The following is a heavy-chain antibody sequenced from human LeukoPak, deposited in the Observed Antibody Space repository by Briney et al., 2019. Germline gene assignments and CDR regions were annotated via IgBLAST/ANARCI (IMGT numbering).Heavy chain of an antibody. CDR1: GFTFSSYW. J-gene: IGHJ4*02. CDR3: ARASGDYGDY. Sequence: GGSLRLSCAAPGFTFSSYWMSWVRQAPGKGLERVANIKQDGSEKYYVDSVKGRFTISRDNAKNSLYLQMNSLRAEDTAVYYCARASGDYGDYWGQGTLVTVSS. D-gene: IGHD3-10*01. CDR2: IKQDGSEK. V-gene: IGHV3-7*01.